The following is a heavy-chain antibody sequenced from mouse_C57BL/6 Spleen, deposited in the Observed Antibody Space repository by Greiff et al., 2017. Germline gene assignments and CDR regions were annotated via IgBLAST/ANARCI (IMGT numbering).Heavy chain of an antibody. CDR3: ARFLYGSSPYYAMDY. D-gene: IGHD1-1*01. CDR2: IRNKANGYTT. V-gene: IGHV7-3*01. J-gene: IGHJ4*01. Sequence: EVQRVESGGGLVQPGGSLSLSCAASGFTFTDYYMSWVRQPPGKALEWLGFIRNKANGYTTEYSASVKGRFTISRDNSQSILYLQMNALRAEDSATYYCARFLYGSSPYYAMDYWGQGTSVTVSS. CDR1: GFTFTDYY.